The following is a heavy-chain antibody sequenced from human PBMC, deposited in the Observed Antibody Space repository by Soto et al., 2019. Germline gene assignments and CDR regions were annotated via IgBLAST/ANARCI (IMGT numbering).Heavy chain of an antibody. V-gene: IGHV3-7*01. CDR1: GFTFSSYW. Sequence: EVQLVESGGGLVQPGGSLRLSCAASGFTFSSYWMSWVRQAPGKGLEWVANIKQDGSEKYYVDSVKGRFTISRDNXKNSLYLQMNSLRAEDTAVYYCARSAGPSSHYFDYWGQGTLVTVSS. CDR3: ARSAGPSSHYFDY. CDR2: IKQDGSEK. J-gene: IGHJ4*02. D-gene: IGHD6-6*01.